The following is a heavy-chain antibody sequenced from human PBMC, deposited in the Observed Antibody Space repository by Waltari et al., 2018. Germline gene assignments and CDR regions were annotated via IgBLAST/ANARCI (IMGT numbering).Heavy chain of an antibody. Sequence: QVQLVESGGGVVQPGKSLRLSCVASGFSLITYGMHWVRQTPGRGLEWVALTWSDGSVEYYADSVRGRFTVSRDNSKNILYLDMGSLRVDDTATYYCAKDAFGNTYLDYWGQGTLVTVSS. D-gene: IGHD3-10*01. CDR3: AKDAFGNTYLDY. V-gene: IGHV3-33*03. CDR2: TWSDGSVE. J-gene: IGHJ4*02. CDR1: GFSLITYG.